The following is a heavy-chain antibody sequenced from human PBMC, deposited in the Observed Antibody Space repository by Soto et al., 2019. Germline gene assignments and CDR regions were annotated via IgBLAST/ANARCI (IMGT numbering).Heavy chain of an antibody. V-gene: IGHV3-48*02. Sequence: EVQLVESGGGLVQPGGSLRLSCVASGFAFNSHSMYLVRQAPGQGLEWVSYVSPSGTETYNDSVKGRCTISKDNARNSRSLQMNSLRDEDTAIDYCAKGREDTAYFDNWGQGTLVTVSS. CDR1: GFAFNSHS. D-gene: IGHD1-26*01. CDR3: AKGREDTAYFDN. CDR2: VSPSGTET. J-gene: IGHJ4*02.